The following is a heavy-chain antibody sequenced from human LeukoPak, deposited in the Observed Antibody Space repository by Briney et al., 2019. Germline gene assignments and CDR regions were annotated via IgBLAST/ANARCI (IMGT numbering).Heavy chain of an antibody. Sequence: SETLSLTCAVYGGSFSGYYWSWIRQPPGKGLEWIGEINHSGSTNYNPSLKSRVTISVDTSKNQFSLKLSSVTAADAAVYYCARTYYGSGSLYYYYYYMDVWGKGTTVTVSS. CDR2: INHSGST. V-gene: IGHV4-34*01. D-gene: IGHD3-10*01. CDR1: GGSFSGYY. CDR3: ARTYYGSGSLYYYYYYMDV. J-gene: IGHJ6*03.